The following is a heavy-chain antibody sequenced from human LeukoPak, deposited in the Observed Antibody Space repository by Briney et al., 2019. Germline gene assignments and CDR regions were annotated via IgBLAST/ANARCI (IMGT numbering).Heavy chain of an antibody. CDR1: GFSFSSYG. CDR2: VWHDGRTK. CDR3: ARGPITMVDY. V-gene: IGHV3-33*01. J-gene: IGHJ4*02. Sequence: GGSLRLSCAASGFSFSSYGVHWVRQAAGKGLEWVAAVWHDGRTKYYADSVKGRFTISRDNSKNTLYLQMNSLRAEDTAVYYCARGPITMVDYWGQGTLVTVSS. D-gene: IGHD3-10*01.